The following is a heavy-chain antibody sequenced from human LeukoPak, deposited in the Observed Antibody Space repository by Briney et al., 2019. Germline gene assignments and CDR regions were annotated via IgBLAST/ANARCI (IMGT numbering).Heavy chain of an antibody. CDR1: GGSISSYY. CDR3: AREAGPPAFDI. Sequence: SETLFLTCTVSGGSISSYYWSWIRQPPGKGLEWIGYIYYSGSTNYNPSLKSRVTISVDTSKNQFSLKLSSVTAADTAVYYCAREAGPPAFDIWGQGTMVTVSS. J-gene: IGHJ3*02. D-gene: IGHD6-19*01. CDR2: IYYSGST. V-gene: IGHV4-59*01.